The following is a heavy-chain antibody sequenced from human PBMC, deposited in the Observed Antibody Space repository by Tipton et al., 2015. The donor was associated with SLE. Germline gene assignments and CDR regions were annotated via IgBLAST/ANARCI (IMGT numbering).Heavy chain of an antibody. J-gene: IGHJ3*02. V-gene: IGHV3-21*03. CDR2: ISVRSTYI. CDR3: ARDYQVSAAEAFDI. Sequence: SLRLSCAASGFKFSNYSMNWVRQAPGKGLEWVASISVRSTYIYYGDSVKGRFTISRDNAKNCLYLQMDSLRADDIAVYYCARDYQVSAAEAFDIWGQGTMVTVSS. CDR1: GFKFSNYS. D-gene: IGHD6-13*01.